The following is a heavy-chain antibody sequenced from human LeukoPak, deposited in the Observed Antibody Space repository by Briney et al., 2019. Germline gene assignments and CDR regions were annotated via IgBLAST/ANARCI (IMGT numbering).Heavy chain of an antibody. CDR3: GRQLYSSSWSAFDY. CDR1: GFTFRSYW. CDR2: IKQDGSEK. D-gene: IGHD6-13*01. Sequence: GGSLRLSCAASGFTFRSYWMSWVRQAPGKGLEWVANIKQDGSEKYYVDSVKGRFTISRDNAKNSLYLQMNSLRAEDTAVYYCGRQLYSSSWSAFDYWGQGTLVTVSS. J-gene: IGHJ4*02. V-gene: IGHV3-7*01.